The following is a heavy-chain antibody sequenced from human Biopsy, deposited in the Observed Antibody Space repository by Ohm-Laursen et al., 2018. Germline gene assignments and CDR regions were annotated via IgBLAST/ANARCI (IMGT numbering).Heavy chain of an antibody. J-gene: IGHJ1*01. CDR1: EGTFSNYG. CDR2: NIPILGTG. V-gene: IGHV1-69*06. Sequence: GSSVKVSCNAPEGTFSNYGVNWVRQAPGQGLEWLGGNIPILGTGNYAQKFQDRVTVAAGTSTSTATMELRSLRSDDTAVYYCATKLTGYFHHWGQGTLVIVSS. D-gene: IGHD3-9*01. CDR3: ATKLTGYFHH.